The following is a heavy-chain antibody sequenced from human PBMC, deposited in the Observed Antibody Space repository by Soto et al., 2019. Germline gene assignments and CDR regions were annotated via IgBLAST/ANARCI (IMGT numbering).Heavy chain of an antibody. CDR3: ARAGFEGATPLDY. CDR1: GYTFTSYG. J-gene: IGHJ4*02. V-gene: IGHV1-18*01. D-gene: IGHD1-26*01. CDR2: ISAYNGNT. Sequence: ASVKVSCKASGYTFTSYGISWVRQAPGQGLEWMGWISAYNGNTNYAQKLQGRVTMTTNTSISTAYMELSSLRSEDTAVYYCARAGFEGATPLDYWGQGTLVTVSS.